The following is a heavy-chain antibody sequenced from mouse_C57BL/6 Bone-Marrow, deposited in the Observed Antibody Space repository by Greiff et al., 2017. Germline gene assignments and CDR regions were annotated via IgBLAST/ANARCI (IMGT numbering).Heavy chain of an antibody. V-gene: IGHV1-12*01. J-gene: IGHJ3*01. D-gene: IGHD2-10*01. Sequence: LQQSGAELVRPGASVKMSCKASGYTFTSYTMHWVKQTPRQGLEWIGAIYTGNGDTSYNHKFKGKATLTVDKSTSTAYMQLSSLTSEDSAVYFCASSYGNYGFAYWGQGTLVTVSA. CDR3: ASSYGNYGFAY. CDR2: IYTGNGDT. CDR1: GYTFTSYT.